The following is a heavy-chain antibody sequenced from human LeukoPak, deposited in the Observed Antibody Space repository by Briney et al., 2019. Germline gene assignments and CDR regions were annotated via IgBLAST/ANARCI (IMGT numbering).Heavy chain of an antibody. CDR1: GFSVSSNY. CDR2: IYTGGTT. CDR3: ARDKLGSGYSSDFDC. Sequence: PGGSLRLSCAASGFSVSSNYMNWVRQAPGKGLEWVSAIYTGGTTYYADSVKGRFTISRDNSKNTLYLQLNSLRVEDTAVYYCARDKLGSGYSSDFDCWGQGTLVTVSS. J-gene: IGHJ4*02. V-gene: IGHV3-66*02. D-gene: IGHD6-19*01.